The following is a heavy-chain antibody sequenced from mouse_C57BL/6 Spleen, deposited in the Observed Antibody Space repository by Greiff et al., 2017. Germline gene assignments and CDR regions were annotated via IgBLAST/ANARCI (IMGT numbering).Heavy chain of an antibody. V-gene: IGHV3-6*01. CDR3: STVVATRGVFYAMDY. D-gene: IGHD1-1*01. J-gene: IGHJ4*01. Sequence: EVQLQESGPGLVKPSQSLSLTCSVTGYSITSGYYWNWIRQFPGNKLEWMGYISYDGSNNYNPSLKNRISITRDTSKNQFFLKLNSVTTEDTATYYGSTVVATRGVFYAMDYWGQGTSVTVSS. CDR1: GYSITSGYY. CDR2: ISYDGSN.